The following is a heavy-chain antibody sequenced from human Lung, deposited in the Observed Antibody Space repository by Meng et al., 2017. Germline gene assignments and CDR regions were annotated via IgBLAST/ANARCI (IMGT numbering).Heavy chain of an antibody. D-gene: IGHD4-11*01. CDR3: ARGPTTMAHDFDY. CDR1: GGSFSDFC. V-gene: IGHV4-34*01. J-gene: IGHJ4*02. CDR2: INQRGST. Sequence: QGQRQQGGGGLLRPSETLSLTCVVSGGSFSDFCRSWIRQPPGKGLEWIGEINQRGSTNYNPSLESRATISVDTSQNNLSLKLSSVTAADSAVYYCARGPTTMAHDFDYWGQGTLVTVSS.